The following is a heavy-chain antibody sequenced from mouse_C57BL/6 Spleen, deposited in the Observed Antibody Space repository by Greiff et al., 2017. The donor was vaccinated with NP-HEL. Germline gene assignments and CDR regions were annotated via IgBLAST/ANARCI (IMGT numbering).Heavy chain of an antibody. D-gene: IGHD2-5*01. CDR2: FYPGSGSI. CDR3: ARHEEEAYYSNYVWFAY. CDR1: GYTFTEYT. V-gene: IGHV1-62-2*01. J-gene: IGHJ3*01. Sequence: VKLMESGAELVKPGASVKLSCKASGYTFTEYTIHWVKQRSGQGLEWIGWFYPGSGSIKYNEKFKDKATLTADKSSSTVYMELSRLTSEDSAVYFCARHEEEAYYSNYVWFAYWGQGTLVTVSA.